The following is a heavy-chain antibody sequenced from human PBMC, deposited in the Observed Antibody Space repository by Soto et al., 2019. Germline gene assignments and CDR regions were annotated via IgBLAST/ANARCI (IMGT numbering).Heavy chain of an antibody. J-gene: IGHJ4*02. CDR2: ISYDGSNK. Sequence: QVQLVESGGGVVQXXXSLRLSCAASGFAFSSYAMHWVRQAPGKGLEWVAVISYDGSNKYYADSVKGRFTISRDNSKNTLYMQMNSLRAEDAAVYYCARDLTGSGDWGQGTLVTVSS. CDR3: ARDLTGSGD. V-gene: IGHV3-30-3*01. D-gene: IGHD3-10*01. CDR1: GFAFSSYA.